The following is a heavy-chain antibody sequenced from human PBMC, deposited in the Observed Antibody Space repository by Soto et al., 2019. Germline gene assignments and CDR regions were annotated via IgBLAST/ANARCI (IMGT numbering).Heavy chain of an antibody. V-gene: IGHV3-23*01. CDR2: ISGSGGST. Sequence: GGSLRLSCAASGFTFSSYAMSWVRQAPGKGLEWVSAISGSGGSTYYADSVKGRFTISRDNSKNTLYLQMNSLRAEDTAVYYCAKDRFQGHYNENSGWWGDAFDIWGQGTMVTVSS. J-gene: IGHJ3*02. CDR3: AKDRFQGHYNENSGWWGDAFDI. CDR1: GFTFSSYA. D-gene: IGHD6-19*01.